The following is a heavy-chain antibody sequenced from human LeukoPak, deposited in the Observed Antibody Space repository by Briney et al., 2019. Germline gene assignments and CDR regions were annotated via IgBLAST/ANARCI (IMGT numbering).Heavy chain of an antibody. CDR2: ISYDGSNK. J-gene: IGHJ4*02. CDR1: GFTFSSYG. CDR3: AKPYYDFWSGYYTF. V-gene: IGHV3-30*18. Sequence: GGSLRLSCAASGFTFSSYGMHWVRQAPGKGLEWVAVISYDGSNKYYADSVKGRFTICRDNSKNTLYLQMNSLRAEDTAVYYCAKPYYDFWSGYYTFWGQGTLVTVSS. D-gene: IGHD3-3*01.